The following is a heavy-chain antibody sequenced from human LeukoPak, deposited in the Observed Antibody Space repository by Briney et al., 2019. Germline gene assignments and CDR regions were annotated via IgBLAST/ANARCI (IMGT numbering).Heavy chain of an antibody. CDR1: GGSISSYY. D-gene: IGHD3-22*01. CDR2: IYYSGST. V-gene: IGHV4-59*01. CDR3: ARVITTSYYYYYMDV. Sequence: SETLSLTCTVSGGSISSYYWSWIRQPPGKGLEWIGYIYYSGSTNYNPSLKSRVTISVDTSKNQFSLKLSSVTAADTAVYYCARVITTSYYYYYMDVWGKGTTVTVSS. J-gene: IGHJ6*03.